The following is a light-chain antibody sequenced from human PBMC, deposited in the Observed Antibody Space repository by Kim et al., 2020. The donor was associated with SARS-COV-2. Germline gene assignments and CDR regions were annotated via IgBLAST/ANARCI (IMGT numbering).Light chain of an antibody. Sequence: QSALAQPASVSGSPGQSITISCTGTSDDIGGYEYVSWYQQRPGIAPRLILYDVSQRPSGISDRFSGSKSGNVASLAISRLQADDEADYYCSSYTTTKTVLFGGGTQLTVL. J-gene: IGLJ2*01. CDR2: DVS. CDR3: SSYTTTKTVL. V-gene: IGLV2-14*03. CDR1: SDDIGGYEY.